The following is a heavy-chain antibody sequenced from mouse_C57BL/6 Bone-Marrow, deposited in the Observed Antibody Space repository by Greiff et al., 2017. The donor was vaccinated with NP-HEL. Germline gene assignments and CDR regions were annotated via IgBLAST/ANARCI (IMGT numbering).Heavy chain of an antibody. V-gene: IGHV1-80*01. J-gene: IGHJ1*03. CDR2: IYPGDGDT. CDR3: ARSNSNWYFDV. Sequence: QVHVKQSGAELVKPGASVKISCKASGYAFSSYWMNWVKQRPGKGLEWIGQIYPGDGDTNYTGKFKGKATLTADKSSSTAYMQLSSLTSDDSAVYFCARSNSNWYFDVWGTGTTVTVSS. D-gene: IGHD2-5*01. CDR1: GYAFSSYW.